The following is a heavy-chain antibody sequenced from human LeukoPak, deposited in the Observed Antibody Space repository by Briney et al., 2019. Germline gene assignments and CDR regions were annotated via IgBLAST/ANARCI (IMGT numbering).Heavy chain of an antibody. CDR1: GYSFTSYW. D-gene: IGHD5-18*01. Sequence: GESLKISCKGSGYSFTSYWIGWVRQMPGKGLEWMGIIYPGDSDTRYSPSFQGQVTISADKSISTAYLQWSSLTASDTAMYHCARHTPMASFDYWGQGTLVTVSS. CDR2: IYPGDSDT. CDR3: ARHTPMASFDY. J-gene: IGHJ4*02. V-gene: IGHV5-51*01.